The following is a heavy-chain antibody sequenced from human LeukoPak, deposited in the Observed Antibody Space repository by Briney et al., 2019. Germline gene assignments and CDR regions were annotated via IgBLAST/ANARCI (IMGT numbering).Heavy chain of an antibody. CDR3: ATFSRQQLLDDVFDI. CDR2: ISSSGSTI. Sequence: PGGSLRLSCAASGFTFSDYYMSWIRQAPGKGLEWVSYISSSGSTIYYADSVKGRFTISRDNAKNSLYLQMNSLRAEDTAVYYCATFSRQQLLDDVFDIWGQGTMVTVSS. V-gene: IGHV3-11*04. CDR1: GFTFSDYY. D-gene: IGHD6-13*01. J-gene: IGHJ3*02.